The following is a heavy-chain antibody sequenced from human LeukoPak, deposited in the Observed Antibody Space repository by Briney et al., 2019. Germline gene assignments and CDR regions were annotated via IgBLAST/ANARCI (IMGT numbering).Heavy chain of an antibody. J-gene: IGHJ4*02. CDR3: AKVGLGGAYYDS. CDR1: GFTFSSYA. CDR2: ISGSGDRT. Sequence: GGSLRPSCAASGFTFSSYAMSWVRQAPGKGLEWVSAISGSGDRTDYADSVKGRFTISRDNSKSTLYLQMNSLRAEDTAVYYCAKVGLGGAYYDSWGQGTLGTVSS. V-gene: IGHV3-23*01. D-gene: IGHD1-26*01.